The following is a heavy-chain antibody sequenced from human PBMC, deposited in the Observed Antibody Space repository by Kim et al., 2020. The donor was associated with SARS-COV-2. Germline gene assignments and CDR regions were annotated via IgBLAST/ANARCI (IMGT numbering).Heavy chain of an antibody. CDR3: ARSPSGSGSYFGGDAFDI. CDR2: ISSSGSTI. Sequence: GGSLRLSCAASGFTFSDYYMSWIRQAPGKGLEWVSYISSSGSTIYYADSVKGRFTISRDNAKNSLYLQMNSLRAEDTAVYYCARSPSGSGSYFGGDAFDIWGQGTMVTVSS. CDR1: GFTFSDYY. V-gene: IGHV3-11*01. D-gene: IGHD3-10*01. J-gene: IGHJ3*02.